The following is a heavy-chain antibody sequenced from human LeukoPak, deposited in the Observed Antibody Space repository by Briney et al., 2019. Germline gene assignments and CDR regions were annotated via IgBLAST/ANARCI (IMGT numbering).Heavy chain of an antibody. J-gene: IGHJ4*02. CDR2: ISGSGGST. Sequence: GGSLRLSCAASGFTFSSYATSWVRQAPGKGLEWVSAISGSGGSTYYADSVKGRFTISRDNSKNTLYLQMNSLRAEDTAVYYCAKVSGHGDYVSATDYWGQGTLVTVSS. V-gene: IGHV3-23*01. CDR3: AKVSGHGDYVSATDY. CDR1: GFTFSSYA. D-gene: IGHD4-17*01.